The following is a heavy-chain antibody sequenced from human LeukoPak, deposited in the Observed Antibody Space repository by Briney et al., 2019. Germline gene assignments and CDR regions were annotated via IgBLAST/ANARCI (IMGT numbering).Heavy chain of an antibody. V-gene: IGHV3-7*01. CDR2: IKEDGSEK. CDR3: AREIGYSYGFDY. CDR1: GFTSSSYW. J-gene: IGHJ4*02. D-gene: IGHD5-18*01. Sequence: GGSLRLSCAASGFTSSSYWMSWVRQAPGKGLEWVANIKEDGSEKYYVDSVKGRFTISRDNAKNSLYLQMNSLRAEDTAVYYCAREIGYSYGFDYWGQGTLVTVSS.